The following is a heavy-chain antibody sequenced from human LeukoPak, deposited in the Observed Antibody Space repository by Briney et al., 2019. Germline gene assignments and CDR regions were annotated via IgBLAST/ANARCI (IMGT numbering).Heavy chain of an antibody. V-gene: IGHV3-23*01. J-gene: IGHJ6*02. Sequence: GGSLRLSCAASGFTFSSYAMSWVRQAPGKGLEWVSAISGSGGSTYYADSVKGRFTISRDNSKNTLYLQMNSLRAEDTAVYYCARDLVSDYGDYDSPLYYYYYGMDVWGQGTTVTVSS. CDR3: ARDLVSDYGDYDSPLYYYYYGMDV. CDR2: ISGSGGST. D-gene: IGHD4-17*01. CDR1: GFTFSSYA.